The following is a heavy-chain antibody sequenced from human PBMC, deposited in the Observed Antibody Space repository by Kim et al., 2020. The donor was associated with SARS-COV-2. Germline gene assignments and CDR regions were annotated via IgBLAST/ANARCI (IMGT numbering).Heavy chain of an antibody. D-gene: IGHD4-4*01. Sequence: YYNPYLKRRVTITVDTYKKQFSLKLSSVTAADTAVYYCARTGGVTTLFDYWGQGTLVTVSS. J-gene: IGHJ4*02. V-gene: IGHV4-39*01. CDR3: ARTGGVTTLFDY.